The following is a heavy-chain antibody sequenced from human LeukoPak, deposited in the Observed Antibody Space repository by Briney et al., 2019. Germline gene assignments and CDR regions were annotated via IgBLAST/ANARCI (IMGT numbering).Heavy chain of an antibody. V-gene: IGHV1-24*01. CDR1: GYTLTELS. CDR3: ATVAAIPQYYFDY. J-gene: IGHJ4*02. D-gene: IGHD2-2*02. CDR2: FDPEDGET. Sequence: ASVKVSCKVSGYTLTELSMHWVRQAPGRGLEWMGGFDPEDGETIYAQKFQGRVTMTEDTSTDTAYMELSSLRSEDTAVYYCATVAAIPQYYFDYWGQGTLVTVSS.